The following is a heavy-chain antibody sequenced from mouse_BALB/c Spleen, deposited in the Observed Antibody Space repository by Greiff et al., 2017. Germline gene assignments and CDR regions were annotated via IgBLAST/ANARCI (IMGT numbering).Heavy chain of an antibody. CDR3: ARDGHYAMDY. V-gene: IGHV1-54*03. CDR2: INPGSGGT. CDR1: GYAFTNYL. J-gene: IGHJ4*01. Sequence: VKLQQSGAELVRPGTSVKVSCKASGYAFTNYLIEWVKQRPGQGLEWIGVINPGSGGTNYNEKFKGKATLTADKSSSTAYMQLSSLTSDDSAVYFCARDGHYAMDYWGQGTSVTVSS. D-gene: IGHD2-3*01.